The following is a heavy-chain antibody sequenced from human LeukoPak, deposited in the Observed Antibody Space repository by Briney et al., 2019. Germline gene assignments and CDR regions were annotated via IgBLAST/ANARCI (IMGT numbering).Heavy chain of an antibody. D-gene: IGHD3-22*01. Sequence: GASVKVSCKASGYTFTSYYMHWGRQAPGQGLEWMGIINPSGGSTSYAQKFQGRVTMTRDTSTSTVYMELSSLRSEDTAVYYCARESDYDSSGYPTVPFDYWGQGTLVTVSS. V-gene: IGHV1-46*03. CDR3: ARESDYDSSGYPTVPFDY. CDR1: GYTFTSYY. CDR2: INPSGGST. J-gene: IGHJ4*02.